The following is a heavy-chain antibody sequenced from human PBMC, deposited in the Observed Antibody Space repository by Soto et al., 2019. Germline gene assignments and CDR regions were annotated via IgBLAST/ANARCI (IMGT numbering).Heavy chain of an antibody. D-gene: IGHD4-17*01. J-gene: IGHJ3*02. Sequence: QVQLQESGPGLVKPSQTLSLFCTVSGDSMSRGDYYWSWIRQPPGKGLEWIGFIYHTGRTYYSPSLKGRVDISVDTSKNQFSLKLSSVTAADTAVYYCARDPLYDYGDLSHVFDMWGQGTMVTVSS. CDR1: GDSMSRGDYY. V-gene: IGHV4-30-4*01. CDR3: ARDPLYDYGDLSHVFDM. CDR2: IYHTGRT.